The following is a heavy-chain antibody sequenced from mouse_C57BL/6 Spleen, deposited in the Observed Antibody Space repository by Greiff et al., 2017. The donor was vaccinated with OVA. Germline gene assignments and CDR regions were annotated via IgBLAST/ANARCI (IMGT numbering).Heavy chain of an antibody. V-gene: IGHV1-69*01. Sequence: VQLQQSGAELVMPGASVKLSCKASGYTFTSYWMHWVKQRPGQGLEWIGEIDPSDSYTNYNQKFEGKSTLTVDKSSSTAYMQLSSLTSEDSAVYYCASYYGSSPAWFAYWGQGTLVTVSA. CDR2: IDPSDSYT. CDR3: ASYYGSSPAWFAY. CDR1: GYTFTSYW. J-gene: IGHJ3*01. D-gene: IGHD1-1*01.